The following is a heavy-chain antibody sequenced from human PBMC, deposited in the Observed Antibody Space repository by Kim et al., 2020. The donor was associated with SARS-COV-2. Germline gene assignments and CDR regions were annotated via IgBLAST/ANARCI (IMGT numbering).Heavy chain of an antibody. CDR2: ISYTGNT. CDR1: GGSISSYSYY. J-gene: IGHJ4*02. D-gene: IGHD4-17*01. V-gene: IGHV4-39*01. CDR3: ARRLRWSQGIYYLDS. Sequence: SETLSLTCSVSGGSISSYSYYWSWIRQTPGKGLELIGSISYTGNTFYNPSLNSRVTMSLDTSKHQFSLKLTSVTAADTAVFYCARRLRWSQGIYYLDSWCQGTLVTVSS.